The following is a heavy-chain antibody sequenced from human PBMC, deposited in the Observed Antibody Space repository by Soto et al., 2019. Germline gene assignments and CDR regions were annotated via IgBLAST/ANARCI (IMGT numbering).Heavy chain of an antibody. Sequence: EVQLVESGGGLVQPGGSLRLSCVPSGFTFSSYSMVWVSQAPGKGLEWVSYIFATGTTIYYADSVKGRFTVSRDNAKNSLFLLMNNLRAEDTGVYYCSRDKDWAFDYWGQGTLVTVSS. CDR2: IFATGTTI. CDR1: GFTFSSYS. V-gene: IGHV3-48*03. J-gene: IGHJ4*02. CDR3: SRDKDWAFDY. D-gene: IGHD3-9*01.